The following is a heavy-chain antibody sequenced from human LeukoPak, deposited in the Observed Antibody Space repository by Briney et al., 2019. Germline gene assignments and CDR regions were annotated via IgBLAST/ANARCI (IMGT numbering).Heavy chain of an antibody. CDR3: ARQRVTGSYPNWFDP. V-gene: IGHV4-39*01. CDR2: IYYGGST. CDR1: GGSISSSSHY. J-gene: IGHJ5*02. Sequence: SETLSLTCTVSGGSISSSSHYWGWIRQTPGKGLEWIGTIYYGGSTYHNPSLKSRVTTSVDTSKNQFSLKLSSVTAADTAVYYCARQRVTGSYPNWFDPWGQGTLVTVSS. D-gene: IGHD1-26*01.